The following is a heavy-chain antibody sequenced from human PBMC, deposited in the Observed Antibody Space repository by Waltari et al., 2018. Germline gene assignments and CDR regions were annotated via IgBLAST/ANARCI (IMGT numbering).Heavy chain of an antibody. D-gene: IGHD3-22*01. CDR3: ARHSSGYYYYLDY. CDR2: IYHSGST. CDR1: GYSLRRGYY. Sequence: QVQLQESGPGLVRPSATLSLTCAVSGYSLRRGYYWGWIRQSPGKGLEGFGFIYHSGSTYFNPSLKSRVTISVDTSKNQFFLKLNSVTAADTAVYHCARHSSGYYYYLDYWGQGTLVTVSS. V-gene: IGHV4-38-2*01. J-gene: IGHJ4*02.